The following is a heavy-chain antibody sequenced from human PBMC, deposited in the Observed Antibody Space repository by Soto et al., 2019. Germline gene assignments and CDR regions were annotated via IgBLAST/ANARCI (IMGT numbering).Heavy chain of an antibody. V-gene: IGHV3-23*01. CDR2: ISGSGGST. CDR3: ASSTTSCHGGVCSLDY. J-gene: IGHJ4*02. CDR1: GFTLRTYA. D-gene: IGHD2-2*01. Sequence: PGGSLRLSCAASGFTLRTYAMTWVRQAPGKGLEWVSGISGSGGSTFYADSVKGWFTISRDNSKNTLYLQMNSLRSEDTAGYYCASSTTSCHGGVCSLDYWGQGTMVTVSS.